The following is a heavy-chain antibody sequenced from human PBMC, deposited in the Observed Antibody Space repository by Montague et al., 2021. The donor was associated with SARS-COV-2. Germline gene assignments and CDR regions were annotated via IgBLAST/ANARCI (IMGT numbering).Heavy chain of an antibody. CDR1: GFTFSSYA. CDR2: ISYDGSNK. Sequence: SLRLSCAASGFTFSSYAMHWVRQAPGKGLEWVAVISYDGSNKYYVDSVKGRFTISRDNSKNTLYLQMNSLRAEDTAVYYCAIEQLVQFDACDIWGQGTMVTVSS. CDR3: AIEQLVQFDACDI. J-gene: IGHJ3*02. V-gene: IGHV3-30*04. D-gene: IGHD6-13*01.